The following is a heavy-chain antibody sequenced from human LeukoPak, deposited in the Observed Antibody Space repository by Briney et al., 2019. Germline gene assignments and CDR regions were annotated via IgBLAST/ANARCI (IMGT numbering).Heavy chain of an antibody. CDR1: GFTFSSYG. Sequence: GRSLRLSCAASGFTFSSYGMHWVRQAPGKGLEWVAVIWYGGSNKYYADSVKGRFTISRDNSKNTLYLQMNSLRAEDTAVYYCAKQAVASSSWYYFDYWGQGTLVAVSS. J-gene: IGHJ4*02. CDR3: AKQAVASSSWYYFDY. CDR2: IWYGGSNK. V-gene: IGHV3-30*18. D-gene: IGHD6-13*01.